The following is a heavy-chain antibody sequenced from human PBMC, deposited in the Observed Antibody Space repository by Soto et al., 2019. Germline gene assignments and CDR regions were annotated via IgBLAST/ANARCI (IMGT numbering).Heavy chain of an antibody. V-gene: IGHV4-31*03. Sequence: TLSLTCTFSGVSISSGGYYWSWIRQHPGKGLEWIGYIYYSGSTYYNPSLKSRVTISVDTSKNQFSLKLSSVTAADTAVYYCARGVTLVRGVIHTPYFDYWGQGALVTVSS. D-gene: IGHD3-10*01. CDR1: GVSISSGGYY. CDR3: ARGVTLVRGVIHTPYFDY. J-gene: IGHJ4*02. CDR2: IYYSGST.